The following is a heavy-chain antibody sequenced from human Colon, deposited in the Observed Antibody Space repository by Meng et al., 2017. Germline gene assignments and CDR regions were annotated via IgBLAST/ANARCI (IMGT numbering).Heavy chain of an antibody. CDR3: ARDNWGSLDY. V-gene: IGHV4-61*01. D-gene: IGHD7-27*01. CDR2: GST. Sequence: QVQLQESGPGLLRPSETLSLTCTVSGASVSDTNYAWSWIRQPPGKGLEWIGYGSTNHNPSLKSRVTISVDTSKNQFSLTLNSVTAADTAVYYCARDNWGSLDYWGQGTLVTVSS. CDR1: GASVSDTNYA. J-gene: IGHJ4*02.